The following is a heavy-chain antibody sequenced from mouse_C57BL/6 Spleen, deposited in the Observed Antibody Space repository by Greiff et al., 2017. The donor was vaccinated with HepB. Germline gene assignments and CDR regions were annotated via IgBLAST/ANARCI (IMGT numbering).Heavy chain of an antibody. CDR1: GFTFSSYA. CDR2: ISDGGSYT. J-gene: IGHJ2*01. D-gene: IGHD2-2*01. CDR3: ARETMVTTGYSDY. Sequence: EVMLVESGGGLVKPGGSLKLSCAASGFTFSSYAMSWVRQTPEKRLEWVATISDGGSYTYYPDNVKGRFTISRDNAKNNLYLQMSHLKSEDTAMYYCARETMVTTGYSDYWGQGTTLTVSS. V-gene: IGHV5-4*01.